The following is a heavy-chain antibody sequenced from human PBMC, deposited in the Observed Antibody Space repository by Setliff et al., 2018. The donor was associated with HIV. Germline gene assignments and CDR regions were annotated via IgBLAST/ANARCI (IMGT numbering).Heavy chain of an antibody. J-gene: IGHJ5*02. CDR3: ARGRLNGGFNL. CDR1: GGSFSGRQ. Sequence: SETLSLTCAVYGGSFSGRQWSWIRQPPGKGLEWIGEINHSEDTNYNSFLKSRVTISLDMSKNQFSLKLGSVTAADPAVYYCARGRLNGGFNLCGQGTLVTVSS. D-gene: IGHD7-27*01. CDR2: INHSEDT. V-gene: IGHV4-34*01.